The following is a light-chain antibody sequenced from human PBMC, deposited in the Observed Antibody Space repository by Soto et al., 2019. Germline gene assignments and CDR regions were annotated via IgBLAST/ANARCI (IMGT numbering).Light chain of an antibody. V-gene: IGKV3-20*01. J-gene: IGKJ3*01. Sequence: EIVLTQFPGPLYLSPGERATLSCRASQSLHSNFLVCYQQKPGQAPRLLLSSASPRATGIPDRFSGSGSGTDFTLTISRLDPEDFAVYYCHQSGISPLTFGPRTRVDL. CDR3: HQSGISPLT. CDR2: SAS. CDR1: QSLHSNF.